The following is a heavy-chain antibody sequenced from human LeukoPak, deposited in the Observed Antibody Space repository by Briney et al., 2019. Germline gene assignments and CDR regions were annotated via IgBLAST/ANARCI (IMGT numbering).Heavy chain of an antibody. J-gene: IGHJ6*03. V-gene: IGHV4-39*01. Sequence: SETLSLTCTVSGGSISSSSYYWGWIRQPPGKGLEWIGSIYYSGSTYYNPSLKSRVTISVDTSKNQFSLELSSVTAADTAVYYCARLGYSSSAWGIYYYYMDVWGKGTTVTVSS. CDR2: IYYSGST. D-gene: IGHD6-13*01. CDR1: GGSISSSSYY. CDR3: ARLGYSSSAWGIYYYYMDV.